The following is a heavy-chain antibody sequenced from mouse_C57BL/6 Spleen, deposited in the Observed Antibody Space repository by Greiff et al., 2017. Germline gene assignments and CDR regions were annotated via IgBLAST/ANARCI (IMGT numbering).Heavy chain of an antibody. Sequence: EVMLVESGPGMVKPSQSLSLTCTVTGYSITSGYDWHWIRHFPGNKLEWMGYISYSGSTNYNPSLKSRISITHDTSKNHFFLKLNSVTTADTATYYCARGGDPITTVVATKDWYFDVWGTGTTVTVSS. J-gene: IGHJ1*03. CDR3: ARGGDPITTVVATKDWYFDV. V-gene: IGHV3-1*01. CDR2: ISYSGST. D-gene: IGHD1-1*01. CDR1: GYSITSGYD.